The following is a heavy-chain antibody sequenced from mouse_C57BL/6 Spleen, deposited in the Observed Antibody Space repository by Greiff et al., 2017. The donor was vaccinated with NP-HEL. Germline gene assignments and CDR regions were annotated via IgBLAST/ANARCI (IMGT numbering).Heavy chain of an antibody. CDR1: CYPFTEYP. D-gene: IGHD4-1*01. J-gene: IGHJ3*01. CDR3: ARREETGPWFAY. Sequence: VQLQQSGAELVKPGASVKLSCTASCYPFTEYPIPWVKQRSGQGLEWIGLIYPGSGSIKYNEKFKDKATLTVDKSSSTVYMELSRLTSEDSAVYVCARREETGPWFAYWGQGTLVTVSA. CDR2: IYPGSGSI. V-gene: IGHV1-62-2*01.